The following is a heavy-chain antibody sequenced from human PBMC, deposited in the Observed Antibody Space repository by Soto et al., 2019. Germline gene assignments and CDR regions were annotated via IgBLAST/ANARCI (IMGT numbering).Heavy chain of an antibody. CDR3: ARGYHSSGFPPLVDY. V-gene: IGHV1-46*01. D-gene: IGHD3-22*01. CDR2: INPSGGST. J-gene: IGHJ4*02. CDR1: GYTFTSYY. Sequence: QVQLVQSGAEVKKPGASVKVSCKASGYTFTSYYMHWVRQAPGQGLEWMGIINPSGGSTSYAQKFQGRVTMTRDTSTSTVYMELSSLRSQDTAVYYCARGYHSSGFPPLVDYWGQGTLVTVSS.